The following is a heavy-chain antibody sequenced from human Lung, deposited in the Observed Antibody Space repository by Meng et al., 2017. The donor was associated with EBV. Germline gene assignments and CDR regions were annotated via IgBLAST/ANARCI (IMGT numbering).Heavy chain of an antibody. Sequence: VQRWQSGAEVKKPGASVKVSGKASGYTFASFGVNWVRQAPGQGLEWMGWINTNTGNPTYAQGFTGRFVFSLDTSVSTAYLQISSLKAEDTAVYYCARGDYYDSSGLDYWGQGTLVTVSS. CDR1: GYTFASFG. D-gene: IGHD3-22*01. V-gene: IGHV7-4-1*02. CDR3: ARGDYYDSSGLDY. J-gene: IGHJ4*02. CDR2: INTNTGNP.